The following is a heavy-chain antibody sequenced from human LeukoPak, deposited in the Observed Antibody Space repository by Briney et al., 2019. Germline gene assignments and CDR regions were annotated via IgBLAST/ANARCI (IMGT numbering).Heavy chain of an antibody. CDR1: GFTFSSYG. V-gene: IGHV3-33*01. Sequence: GGSLRLSCAASGFTFSSYGMHWVRQAPGKGLEWVAVIWYDGSNKYYADSVKGRITISRDNSQNTLYVQMDSLRAEDTAVYYCARDLSPITIFGVVPGGWFDPWGQGTLVTVSS. J-gene: IGHJ5*02. CDR2: IWYDGSNK. CDR3: ARDLSPITIFGVVPGGWFDP. D-gene: IGHD3-3*01.